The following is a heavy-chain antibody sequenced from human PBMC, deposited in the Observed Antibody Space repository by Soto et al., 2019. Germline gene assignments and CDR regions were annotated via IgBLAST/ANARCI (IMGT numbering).Heavy chain of an antibody. CDR1: GYTFTSYG. CDR2: ISAYNGNT. CDR3: ARDPSFVGATVIIDY. Sequence: QVQLVQSGAEVKKPGASVKVSCKASGYTFTSYGISWVRQAPGQGLVWMGWISAYNGNTNFGQKLQGRVTMTTNTSTSTAYLELSSLRSDDTAVYYCARDPSFVGATVIIDYWGQGTLVTVSS. D-gene: IGHD1-26*01. J-gene: IGHJ4*02. V-gene: IGHV1-18*04.